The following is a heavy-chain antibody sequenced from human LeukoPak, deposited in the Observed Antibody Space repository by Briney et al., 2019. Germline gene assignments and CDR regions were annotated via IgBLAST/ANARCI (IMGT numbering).Heavy chain of an antibody. Sequence: GGSLRLSCAASGFTFSSYWMHWVRQAPGKGLVLVSRINSDGSSTSYADSVKGRFTISRDNAKNTLYLQMNSLRAEDTAVYYCARDKWVGYCSSTSCYYDAFDIWGQGTMVTVSS. D-gene: IGHD2-2*01. J-gene: IGHJ3*02. CDR1: GFTFSSYW. CDR2: INSDGSST. V-gene: IGHV3-74*01. CDR3: ARDKWVGYCSSTSCYYDAFDI.